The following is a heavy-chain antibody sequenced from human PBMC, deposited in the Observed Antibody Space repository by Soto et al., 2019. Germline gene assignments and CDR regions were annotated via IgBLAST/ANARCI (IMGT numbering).Heavy chain of an antibody. CDR3: AHERGCCGSRGV. V-gene: IGHV2-5*01. CDR2: IYWNDDK. Sequence: QITLKESGPTLVKPTQTLTLTCTFSGFSLNNVGEGVGSLRQPPGKALEWLALIYWNDDKYYNPSLKSRLTLTKDASKGQVVLPMTNMDAVDTATYHCAHERGCCGSRGVWGQGTLVTVSS. D-gene: IGHD2-15*01. CDR1: GFSLNNVGEG. J-gene: IGHJ4*02.